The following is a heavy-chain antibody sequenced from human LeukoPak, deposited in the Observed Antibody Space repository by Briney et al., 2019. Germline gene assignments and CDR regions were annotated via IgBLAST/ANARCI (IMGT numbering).Heavy chain of an antibody. CDR1: GFTLSTYG. CDR3: ARDTPGYGGDDFDY. CDR2: IQAGGDEK. Sequence: GGSLRLSCAASGFTLSTYGMHWVRQAPGKGLEWMTFIQAGGDEKYYAESVNGRFTVSRDNSKNTLYLQMNSLRAEDTAVYYCARDTPGYGGDDFDYWGQGALVTVSS. D-gene: IGHD2-21*01. J-gene: IGHJ4*02. V-gene: IGHV3-30*02.